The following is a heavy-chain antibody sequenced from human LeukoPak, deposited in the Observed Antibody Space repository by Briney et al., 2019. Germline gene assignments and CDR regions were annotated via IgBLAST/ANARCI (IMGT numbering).Heavy chain of an antibody. CDR2: ISSSGGTI. Sequence: GGSLRLSCAASGFTFSSYEMNWVRQAPGRGLEWVSYISSSGGTIFYADSVKGRFTISRDNAKNSLHLQMNRLRAEDTAVYYCAREKQQLEDYFDYWGQGTLVTASA. D-gene: IGHD6-13*01. CDR1: GFTFSSYE. V-gene: IGHV3-48*03. CDR3: AREKQQLEDYFDY. J-gene: IGHJ4*02.